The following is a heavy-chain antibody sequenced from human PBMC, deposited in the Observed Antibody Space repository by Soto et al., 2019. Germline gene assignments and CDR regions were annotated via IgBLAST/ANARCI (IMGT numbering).Heavy chain of an antibody. V-gene: IGHV4-39*01. Sequence: QLHLRESGPGLVEPSETLSLTCTVSGGSITSSSYYWGWIRPPPGKGLEWIGSIYYSGSTYYNPALNSRVTISVDTYQSQFSLKLSSVTAADTAVYYCATQGVGGSYVYTFDPWGQGTLVTVSS. CDR2: IYYSGST. J-gene: IGHJ5*02. CDR1: GGSITSSSYY. D-gene: IGHD1-26*01. CDR3: ATQGVGGSYVYTFDP.